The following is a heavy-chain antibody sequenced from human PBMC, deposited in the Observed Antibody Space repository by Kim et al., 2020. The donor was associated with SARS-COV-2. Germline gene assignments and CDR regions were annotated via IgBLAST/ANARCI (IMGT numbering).Heavy chain of an antibody. Sequence: GGSLRLSCAASGFTFSSYSMNWVRQAPGKGLEWVSSISSSSSYIYYADSVKGRFTISRYNAKNSLYLQMNSLRAEDTAVYYCARDLAGSPDDYYYGMDVWGQGTTVTVSS. CDR2: ISSSSSYI. J-gene: IGHJ6*02. CDR3: ARDLAGSPDDYYYGMDV. D-gene: IGHD3-10*01. CDR1: GFTFSSYS. V-gene: IGHV3-21*01.